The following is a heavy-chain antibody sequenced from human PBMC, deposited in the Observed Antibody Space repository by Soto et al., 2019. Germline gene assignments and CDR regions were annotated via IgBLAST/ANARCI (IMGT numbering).Heavy chain of an antibody. J-gene: IGHJ3*02. D-gene: IGHD3-22*01. Sequence: SVKVSCKASGGTFSSYAISWVRQAPGQGLEWMGGIIPIFGTANYAQKFQGRVTITADKSTSTAYMELSSLRSEDTAVYYCARDLYSWDYYDSSGYYGDAFDIWG. CDR1: GGTFSSYA. V-gene: IGHV1-69*06. CDR2: IIPIFGTA. CDR3: ARDLYSWDYYDSSGYYGDAFDI.